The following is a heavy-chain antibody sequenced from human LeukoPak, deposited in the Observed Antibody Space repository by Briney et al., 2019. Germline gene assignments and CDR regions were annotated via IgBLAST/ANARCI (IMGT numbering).Heavy chain of an antibody. D-gene: IGHD3-22*01. V-gene: IGHV3-74*01. Sequence: GGSLRLSCAASGFIFSSYWMHWVRHAPGKGLVWVSRINSDGSSTSYADSVKGRFTISRDNAKNTLYLQMNTLRAEDTALYYCAKLSYHDSGGPPLWGQGTMVTVSS. CDR1: GFIFSSYW. CDR2: INSDGSST. CDR3: AKLSYHDSGGPPL. J-gene: IGHJ3*01.